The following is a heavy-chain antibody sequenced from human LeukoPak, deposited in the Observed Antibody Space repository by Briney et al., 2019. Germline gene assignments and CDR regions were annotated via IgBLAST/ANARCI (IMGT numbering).Heavy chain of an antibody. V-gene: IGHV1-24*01. J-gene: IGHJ4*02. D-gene: IGHD2-2*01. CDR3: ATALYCSSTSCYLDY. CDR1: GYTLTELS. Sequence: GASVKVSCKVSGYTLTELSMHWVRQAPGKGLEWMGGFDPEDGETIYAQKFQGRVTMTEDTSTDTAYMELSSLRSEDTAVYYCATALYCSSTSCYLDYWGQGTLVTVSS. CDR2: FDPEDGET.